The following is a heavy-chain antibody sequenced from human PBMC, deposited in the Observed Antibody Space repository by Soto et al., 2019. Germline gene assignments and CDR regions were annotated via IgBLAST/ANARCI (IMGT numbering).Heavy chain of an antibody. D-gene: IGHD4-17*01. CDR3: AILPTVTYYYYGMDV. Sequence: GESLKISCKGSGYSFTIYWISWVRQMPGKGLEWMGRIDPSDSYTNYSPSFQGHVTISADKSISTAYLQWSSLKASDTAMYYCAILPTVTYYYYGMDVWGQGTTVTVSS. V-gene: IGHV5-10-1*01. CDR1: GYSFTIYW. J-gene: IGHJ6*02. CDR2: IDPSDSYT.